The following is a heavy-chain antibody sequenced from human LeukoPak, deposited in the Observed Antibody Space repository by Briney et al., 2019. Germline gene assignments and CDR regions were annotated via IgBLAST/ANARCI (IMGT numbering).Heavy chain of an antibody. Sequence: ASVKVSCKASGYTFTGYYMHWVRQAPGQGLEWMGRINPNSGGTNYAQKFQGRVTMTRDTSISTAYMELSRLRSVDTAVYYCARDRARNLDTPMVRSYYYYMDVWGKGTTVTVSS. V-gene: IGHV1-2*06. D-gene: IGHD3-10*01. CDR1: GYTFTGYY. CDR3: ARDRARNLDTPMVRSYYYYMDV. CDR2: INPNSGGT. J-gene: IGHJ6*03.